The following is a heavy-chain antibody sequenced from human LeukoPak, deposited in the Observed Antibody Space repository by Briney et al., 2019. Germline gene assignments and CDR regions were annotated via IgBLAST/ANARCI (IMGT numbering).Heavy chain of an antibody. D-gene: IGHD3-10*01. V-gene: IGHV3-64D*06. CDR2: ISSNGGST. CDR1: GFTFSRYA. CDR3: VKDGSGSYYTYYFDY. J-gene: IGHJ4*02. Sequence: GGSLRLSCSASGFTFSRYAMHWVRQAPGKGLEYVSAISSNGGSTYYADSVKGRFSISRDNSKNTLYLQMSSLRTEDTAVYYCVKDGSGSYYTYYFDYWGQGTLVTVSS.